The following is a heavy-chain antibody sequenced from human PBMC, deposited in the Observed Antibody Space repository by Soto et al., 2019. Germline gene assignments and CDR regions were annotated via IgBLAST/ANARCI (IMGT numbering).Heavy chain of an antibody. CDR3: ARKLRYFDWLNGMDV. D-gene: IGHD3-9*01. Sequence: QVQLVQSGAEVKKPGSSVKVSCKASGGTFSSYAISWVRQAPGQGLEWMGGIIPIFGAANYAQKFQGRVTSTADKSTSTAYMELRSLRSEDTAVYYCARKLRYFDWLNGMDVWGQGTTVTVSS. CDR2: IIPIFGAA. CDR1: GGTFSSYA. J-gene: IGHJ6*02. V-gene: IGHV1-69*06.